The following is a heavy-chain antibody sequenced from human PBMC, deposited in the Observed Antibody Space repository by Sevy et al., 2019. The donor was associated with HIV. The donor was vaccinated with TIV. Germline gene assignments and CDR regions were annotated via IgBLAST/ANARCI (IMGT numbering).Heavy chain of an antibody. CDR2: LKSDVYGGTV. V-gene: IGHV3-49*04. J-gene: IGHJ4*02. CDR1: GFTFGDYC. CDR3: TGWKGAQSIFDY. D-gene: IGHD1-1*01. Sequence: GGSLRLSCTASGFTFGDYCMSWVRQAPGKGLEWVAFLKSDVYGGTVDHAASVRGRFVISRDDSKTIAYLQMNDLKTEETGGYYCTGWKGAQSIFDYWGQGALVTVSS.